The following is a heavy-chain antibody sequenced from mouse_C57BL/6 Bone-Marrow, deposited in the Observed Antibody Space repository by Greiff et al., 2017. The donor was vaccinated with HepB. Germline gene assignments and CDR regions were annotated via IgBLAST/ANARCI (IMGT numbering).Heavy chain of an antibody. CDR2: IYPGSGST. J-gene: IGHJ2*01. CDR3: ARITTVVATNDY. V-gene: IGHV1-55*01. Sequence: QVQLQQPGAELVKPGASVKMSCKASGYTFTSYWITWVKQRPGQGLEWIGDIYPGSGSTNYNEKFKSKATLTVDTSSSTAYMQLSSLTSEDSAVYCCARITTVVATNDYWGQGTTLTVSS. CDR1: GYTFTSYW. D-gene: IGHD1-1*01.